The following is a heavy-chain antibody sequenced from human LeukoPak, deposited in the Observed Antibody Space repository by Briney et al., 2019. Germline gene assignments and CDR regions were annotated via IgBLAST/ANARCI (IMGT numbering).Heavy chain of an antibody. V-gene: IGHV1-24*01. CDR1: GYTLTELS. CDR2: FDPEDGET. D-gene: IGHD4-23*01. J-gene: IGHJ4*02. Sequence: GASVKVSCKVSGYTLTELSMHWVRQAPGKGLEWMGGFDPEDGETIYAQKFQGRVTMTEDTSTDTAYMELSSLRSEDTAIYYCVREGNQLLTKNFDLWGQGALVTVSS. CDR3: VREGNQLLTKNFDL.